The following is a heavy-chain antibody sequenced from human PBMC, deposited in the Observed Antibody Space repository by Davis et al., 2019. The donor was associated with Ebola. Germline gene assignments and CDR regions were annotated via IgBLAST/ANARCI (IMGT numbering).Heavy chain of an antibody. D-gene: IGHD6-19*01. CDR1: GFTFSSYS. Sequence: PGGSLRLSCAASGFTFSSYSMNWVRQAPGKGLEWVSSISSSSSYIYYADSVKGRFTISRDNAKNSLYLQMNSLRAEDTAVYYCARSRPGSGWYPYYWGQGTLVIVSS. CDR3: ARSRPGSGWYPYY. V-gene: IGHV3-21*01. J-gene: IGHJ4*02. CDR2: ISSSSSYI.